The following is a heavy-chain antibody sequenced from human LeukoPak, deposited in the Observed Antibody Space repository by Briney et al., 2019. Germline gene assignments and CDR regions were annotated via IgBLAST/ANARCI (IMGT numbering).Heavy chain of an antibody. CDR1: GGSITSSNYY. V-gene: IGHV4-39*07. CDR2: IYYSGRI. Sequence: PSETLSLTCTVSGGSITSSNYYWGWIRQPPGKGLEWIGSIYYSGRIYYNPSLNSRVTISVDTSKNQFSLKLSSVTAADTAVYYCARDGEDGSGSYDYWGRGTLVTVSS. D-gene: IGHD3-10*01. J-gene: IGHJ4*02. CDR3: ARDGEDGSGSYDY.